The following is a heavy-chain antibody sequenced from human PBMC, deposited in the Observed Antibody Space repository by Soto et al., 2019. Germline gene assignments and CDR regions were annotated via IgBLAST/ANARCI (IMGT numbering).Heavy chain of an antibody. J-gene: IGHJ4*02. CDR1: GESISGTIYY. V-gene: IGHV4-39*02. D-gene: IGHD6-13*01. CDR2: IYYSGST. CDR3: ASPGGSGWFYFDS. Sequence: SETLSLTLVVSGESISGTIYYWSWVRQPPGKGLEWIGSIYYSGSTYYNPSLKSRVTISVDTSKNHFSLKLTSVTAADTAVYYCASPGGSGWFYFDSWGQGSQVTVSS.